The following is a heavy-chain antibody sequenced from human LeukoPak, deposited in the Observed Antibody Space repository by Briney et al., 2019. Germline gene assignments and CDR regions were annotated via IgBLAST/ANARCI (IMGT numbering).Heavy chain of an antibody. CDR1: GFTFSSYS. CDR2: ISSSSSYI. J-gene: IGHJ4*02. D-gene: IGHD3-10*01. V-gene: IGHV3-21*01. Sequence: GGSLRLSCAASGFTFSSYSMNWVRQAPRKGLEWVSSISSSSSYIYYADSVKGRFTISRDNAKNSLYLQLNSLRAEDTAVYYCARAGGYYYGSGSLRNWGQGTLVTVSS. CDR3: ARAGGYYYGSGSLRN.